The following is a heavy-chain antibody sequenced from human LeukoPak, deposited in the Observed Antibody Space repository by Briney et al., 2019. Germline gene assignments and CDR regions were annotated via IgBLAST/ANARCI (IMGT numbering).Heavy chain of an antibody. J-gene: IGHJ6*02. CDR3: ARKGGEWEPLQDYGMDV. D-gene: IGHD1-26*01. Sequence: GGSLRLSCAASGFTFSSYGMHWVRQAPGKGLEWVAVIWHDGSNKYYADSVKGRFTISRDNSKNTLYLQMNSLRAEDTAVYYCARKGGEWEPLQDYGMDVWGQGTTVTVSS. V-gene: IGHV3-33*01. CDR2: IWHDGSNK. CDR1: GFTFSSYG.